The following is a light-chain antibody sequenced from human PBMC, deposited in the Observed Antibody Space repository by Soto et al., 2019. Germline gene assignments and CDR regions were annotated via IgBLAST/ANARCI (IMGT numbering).Light chain of an antibody. CDR3: CSYAGSYTHYV. CDR2: DVS. CDR1: SSDVGGYNY. J-gene: IGLJ1*01. Sequence: QSALTQPRSVSGSPGQSITISCTGTSSDVGGYNYVSWYRQHPGKAPKLMIYDVSKRPSGVPDRFSGSNSGNTSSLTISGLQAEDEAGYYCCSYAGSYTHYVFGPGTKLTVL. V-gene: IGLV2-11*01.